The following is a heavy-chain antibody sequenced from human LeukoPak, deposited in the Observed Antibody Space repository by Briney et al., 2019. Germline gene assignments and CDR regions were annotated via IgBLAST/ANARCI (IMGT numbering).Heavy chain of an antibody. CDR3: ARDRVAVVPAAMSDYYYYGMDV. D-gene: IGHD2-2*01. J-gene: IGHJ6*02. V-gene: IGHV4-31*03. Sequence: SETLSLTCTVSGGSISSGGYYWSWIRQHPGKGLEWIGYIYYSGSTYYNPSLKSRVTISVDTSKNQFSLKLSSVTAADTAVYYCARDRVAVVPAAMSDYYYYGMDVWGQGTTVTVSS. CDR2: IYYSGST. CDR1: GGSISSGGYY.